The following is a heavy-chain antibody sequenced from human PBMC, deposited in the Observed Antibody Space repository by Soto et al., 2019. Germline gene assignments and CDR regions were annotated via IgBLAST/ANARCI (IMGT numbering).Heavy chain of an antibody. J-gene: IGHJ5*02. CDR1: GYSFTSYW. V-gene: IGHV5-10-1*01. Sequence: GESLKISCKGSGYSFTSYWISWVRXXXGKGXXXXXXXXXXXXXXXXXPSFQGHVTISADKSISTAYLQWSSLKASDTAMYYCARQGSSWPYNWFDPWGQGTLVTVSS. D-gene: IGHD6-13*01. CDR3: ARQGSSWPYNWFDP. CDR2: XXXXXXXX.